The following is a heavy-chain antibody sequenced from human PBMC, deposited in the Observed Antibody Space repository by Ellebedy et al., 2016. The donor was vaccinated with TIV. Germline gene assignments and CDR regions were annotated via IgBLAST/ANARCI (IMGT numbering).Heavy chain of an antibody. D-gene: IGHD6-19*01. CDR3: AKDIAVAGTVYYYYGMDV. CDR2: ISGSGGST. J-gene: IGHJ6*02. V-gene: IGHV3-23*01. CDR1: GFTFSSYA. Sequence: GGSLRLSXAASGFTFSSYAMSWVRQAPGKGLEWVSAISGSGGSTYYADSVKGRFTISRDNSKNTLYLQMNSLRAEDTAVYYCAKDIAVAGTVYYYYGMDVWGQGTTVTVSS.